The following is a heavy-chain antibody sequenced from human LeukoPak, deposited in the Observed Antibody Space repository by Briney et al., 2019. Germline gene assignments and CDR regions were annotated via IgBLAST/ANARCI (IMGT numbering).Heavy chain of an antibody. J-gene: IGHJ4*02. CDR2: IYPADSDT. Sequence: GESLKISCKGSGYSFTNYWIAWLRQMPGKGLEWMGIIYPADSDTRYSPSFQGQVTISADKSISTAYLQWSSLKASDTAIYYCARYTSGWFMQDYWGQGTLVTVSS. CDR1: GYSFTNYW. CDR3: ARYTSGWFMQDY. D-gene: IGHD6-19*01. V-gene: IGHV5-51*01.